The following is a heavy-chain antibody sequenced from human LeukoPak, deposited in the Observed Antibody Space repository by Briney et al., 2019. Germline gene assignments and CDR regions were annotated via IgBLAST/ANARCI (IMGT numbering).Heavy chain of an antibody. CDR1: GGSISSSSYY. V-gene: IGHV4-39*02. Sequence: SETLSLTCTVSGGSISSSSYYWGWIRQPPGKGLEWIGSIYYGGSTYYNPSLKSRVTISVDTSKNQFSLKLSSVTAADTAVYYCAREPVDTAMVLFDYWGQGTLVTVSS. J-gene: IGHJ4*02. CDR3: AREPVDTAMVLFDY. D-gene: IGHD5-18*01. CDR2: IYYGGST.